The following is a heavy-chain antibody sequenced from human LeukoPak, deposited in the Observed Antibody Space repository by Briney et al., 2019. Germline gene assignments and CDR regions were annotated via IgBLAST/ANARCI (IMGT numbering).Heavy chain of an antibody. CDR1: GGSISSYY. Sequence: PSETLSLTCTVSGGSISSYYWSWIRQPPGKGLEWIGYIYYSGSTNYNPSLKSRVTIPVDTSKNQFSLKLSSVTAADTAVYYCARGRGYYYDSSGYLYWGQGTLVTVSS. CDR3: ARGRGYYYDSSGYLY. CDR2: IYYSGST. V-gene: IGHV4-59*01. J-gene: IGHJ4*02. D-gene: IGHD3-22*01.